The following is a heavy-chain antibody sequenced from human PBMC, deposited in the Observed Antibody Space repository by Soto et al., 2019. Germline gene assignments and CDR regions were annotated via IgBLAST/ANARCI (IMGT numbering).Heavy chain of an antibody. D-gene: IGHD3-22*01. CDR1: GYSISSGYY. V-gene: IGHV4-38-2*01. CDR2: IYHSGST. CDR3: ARTLKVATQTFDY. Sequence: PSETLSLTCAVSGYSISSGYYWGWIRQPPGKGLEWIGSIYHSGSTYYNPSLKSRVTISVDTSKNQFSLKLSSVTAADTAVYYCARTLKVATQTFDYWGQGTLVTVSS. J-gene: IGHJ4*02.